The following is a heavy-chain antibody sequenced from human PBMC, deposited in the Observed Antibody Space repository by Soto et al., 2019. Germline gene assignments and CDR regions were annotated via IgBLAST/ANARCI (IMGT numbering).Heavy chain of an antibody. D-gene: IGHD6-13*01. V-gene: IGHV4-31*03. CDR2: IYYSGST. CDR1: GGSISSGGYY. CDR3: ARGSVASIAAAWFDP. Sequence: QVQLQESGPGLVKPSQTLSLTCTVSGGSISSGGYYWSWIRQHPGKGLEWIGYIYYSGSTYYNPSLKSRVTISVDTSKNQFSLKLSSVTAADTAVYYCARGSVASIAAAWFDPWGQGTLVTVSS. J-gene: IGHJ5*02.